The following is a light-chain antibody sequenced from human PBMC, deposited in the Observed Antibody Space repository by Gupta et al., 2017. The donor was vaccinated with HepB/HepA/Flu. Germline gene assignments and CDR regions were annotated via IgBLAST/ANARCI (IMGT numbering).Light chain of an antibody. Sequence: QSVLTQSPSAYGTAGPRVTISCSGGISNIDSNPVHWHQQLPGMAPKVLIHSNAQRPSGVPDRFSGSKSGTTASLAISGLQSEDEAEYFCAAWDDSLNGWVFGGGTKLTVL. CDR2: SNA. V-gene: IGLV1-44*01. CDR1: ISNIDSNP. J-gene: IGLJ3*02. CDR3: AAWDDSLNGWV.